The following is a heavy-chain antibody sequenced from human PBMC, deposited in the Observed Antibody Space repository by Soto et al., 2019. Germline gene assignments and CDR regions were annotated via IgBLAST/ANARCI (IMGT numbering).Heavy chain of an antibody. CDR3: AKDLNPGPPTYNWFDP. V-gene: IGHV3-74*01. Sequence: GGSLRLSCAASGFTLSTYWTHWVRQAPGQGLVWVSHINNDGSATSYADSVKGRFTISRDDAKNTLYLQMNSLRAEDTAVYYCAKDLNPGPPTYNWFDPWGQGTLVTVSS. CDR1: GFTLSTYW. D-gene: IGHD1-1*01. J-gene: IGHJ5*02. CDR2: INNDGSAT.